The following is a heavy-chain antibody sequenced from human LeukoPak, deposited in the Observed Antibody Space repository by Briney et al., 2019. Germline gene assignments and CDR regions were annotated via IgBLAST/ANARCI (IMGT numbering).Heavy chain of an antibody. CDR3: AKVPPFYYGSGSYYDY. J-gene: IGHJ4*02. D-gene: IGHD3-10*01. CDR1: GFTFSNYS. V-gene: IGHV3-23*01. Sequence: GGSLRLSCAAFGFTFSNYSMSWIRQAPGKGLEWVSAISGSGGSTYYADSVKGRFTISRDNSKNTLYLQMNSLRAEDTAVYYCAKVPPFYYGSGSYYDYWGQGTLVTVSS. CDR2: ISGSGGST.